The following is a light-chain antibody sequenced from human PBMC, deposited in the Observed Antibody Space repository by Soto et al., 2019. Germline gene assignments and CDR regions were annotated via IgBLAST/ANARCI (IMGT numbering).Light chain of an antibody. Sequence: SYDLAQPPSVSVAPGQTAKITCGGDKIGSKIVHWYKQRPGQAPVAVVFDATDRPSGIPDRISASRSADTATLTISRVDAGDEADYYCQVWASTAEFFVFGSGTKVTVL. CDR3: QVWASTAEFFV. CDR1: KIGSKI. J-gene: IGLJ1*01. CDR2: DAT. V-gene: IGLV3-21*02.